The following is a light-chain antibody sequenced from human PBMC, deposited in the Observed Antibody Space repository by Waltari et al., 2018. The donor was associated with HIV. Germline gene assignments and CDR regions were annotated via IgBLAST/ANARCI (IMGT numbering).Light chain of an antibody. CDR2: DAS. J-gene: IGKJ5*01. Sequence: EIVLTQSPATPSLSPGERATLSCGASQSVRSNYLAWYQQKPGLAPRFLIYDASSRATGFPDRFSGSGSGTDFTLTISRLEPEDFAVYYCQQYGSSPITFGQGTRLEIK. V-gene: IGKV3D-20*01. CDR3: QQYGSSPIT. CDR1: QSVRSNY.